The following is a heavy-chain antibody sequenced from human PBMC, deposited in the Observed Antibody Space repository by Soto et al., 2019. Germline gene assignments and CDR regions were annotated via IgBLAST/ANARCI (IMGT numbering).Heavy chain of an antibody. CDR1: GGSFSGYY. J-gene: IGHJ6*02. V-gene: IGHV4-34*01. Sequence: PSETLSLTCAVYGGSFSGYYWSWIRQPPGKGLEWIGEINHSGSTNYNPSLKSRVTISVDTSKNQFSLKLSSVTAADTAVYYCARVTGTEYYYYYYGMDVWGQGTTVTVSS. CDR2: INHSGST. CDR3: ARVTGTEYYYYYYGMDV. D-gene: IGHD1-1*01.